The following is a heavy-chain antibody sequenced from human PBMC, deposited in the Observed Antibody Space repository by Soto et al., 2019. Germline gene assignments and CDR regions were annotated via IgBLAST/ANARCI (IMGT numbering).Heavy chain of an antibody. D-gene: IGHD3-9*01. V-gene: IGHV4-59*01. CDR3: ARENSRITIFPGWFDP. J-gene: IGHJ5*02. Sequence: SETLSLTCTVSGGSISSYYWSWIRQPPGKGLEWIGYIYYSGSTNYNPSLKSRVTISVDTSKNQFSLKLSSVTAADTAVYYCARENSRITIFPGWFDPWGQGTLVTVSS. CDR2: IYYSGST. CDR1: GGSISSYY.